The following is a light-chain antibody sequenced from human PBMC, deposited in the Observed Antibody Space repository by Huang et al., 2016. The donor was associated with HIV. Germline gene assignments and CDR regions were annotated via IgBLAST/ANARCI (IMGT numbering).Light chain of an antibody. Sequence: DIQMTQSPSSLSASVGDRVTITCQASQDISKYLNWYQQKPGKAPKLLSYDASNLETGVPSRFSGSGSGTDFTFTISSLQPEDIATYYCQHFDNLALTFGGGTKVQIK. J-gene: IGKJ4*01. CDR2: DAS. CDR1: QDISKY. V-gene: IGKV1-33*01. CDR3: QHFDNLALT.